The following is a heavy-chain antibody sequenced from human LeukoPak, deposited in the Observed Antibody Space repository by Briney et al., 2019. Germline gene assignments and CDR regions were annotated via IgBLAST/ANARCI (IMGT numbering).Heavy chain of an antibody. D-gene: IGHD5-12*01. CDR1: GFTVSSNY. CDR3: AKARSHSGYEPFDD. Sequence: GGSLRLSCAASGFTVSSNYMSWVRQAPGKGLEWVSVIYSGGSTYYADSVKGRFTISRDNSKNTLYLQMNSLRPEDTAIYYCAKARSHSGYEPFDDWGQGTLVTVSS. CDR2: IYSGGST. J-gene: IGHJ4*02. V-gene: IGHV3-53*05.